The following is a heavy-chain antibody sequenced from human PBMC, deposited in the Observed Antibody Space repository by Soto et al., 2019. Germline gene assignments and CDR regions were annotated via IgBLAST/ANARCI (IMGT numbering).Heavy chain of an antibody. CDR2: IYHSGST. D-gene: IGHD3-3*01. CDR3: ARAGTIFGVVTPPNWFDP. Sequence: PSETLSLTCAVSGGSISSGGYSWSWIRQPPGKGLEWIGYIYHSGSTHYNPSLKSRVTISVDRSKNQFSLKLSSVTAADTAVYYCARAGTIFGVVTPPNWFDPWGQGTLVTVSS. V-gene: IGHV4-30-2*01. J-gene: IGHJ5*02. CDR1: GGSISSGGYS.